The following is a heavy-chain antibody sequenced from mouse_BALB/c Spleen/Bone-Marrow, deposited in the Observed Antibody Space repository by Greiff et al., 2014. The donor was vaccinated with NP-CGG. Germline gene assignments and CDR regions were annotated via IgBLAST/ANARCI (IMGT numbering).Heavy chain of an antibody. J-gene: IGHJ4*01. V-gene: IGHV1S56*01. CDR1: GYTFTSYY. CDR3: ARDTIDY. CDR2: IYPGNVNT. Sequence: VQLQQSGPELVKPGASVRISCKASGYTFTSYYIHWVKQRPGQGLEWIGWIYPGNVNTKYNEKFKGKATLTVDKSSSTAYMQPRSLAAEDSAVYFCARDTIDYWGQGTSLTVSS.